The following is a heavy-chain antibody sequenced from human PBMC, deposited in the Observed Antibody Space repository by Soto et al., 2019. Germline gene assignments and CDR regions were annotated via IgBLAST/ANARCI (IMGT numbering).Heavy chain of an antibody. Sequence: QVQLVQSGAEVKKPGSSVKVSCKASGGTFSSYTISWVRQAPGQGLEWMGRIIPILGIANYAQKFQGRVTITADKSTSTDDMELSSLRSEDTAVYYCARGVAAAGLYYYYGMDVWGQGTTVTVSS. V-gene: IGHV1-69*02. CDR3: ARGVAAAGLYYYYGMDV. CDR2: IIPILGIA. CDR1: GGTFSSYT. D-gene: IGHD6-13*01. J-gene: IGHJ6*02.